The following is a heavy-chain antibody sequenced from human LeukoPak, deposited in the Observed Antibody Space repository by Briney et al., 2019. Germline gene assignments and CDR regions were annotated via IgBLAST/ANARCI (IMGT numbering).Heavy chain of an antibody. D-gene: IGHD2-15*01. CDR3: AKDYGSSPNPGDY. V-gene: IGHV3-30*18. Sequence: GGSLRLSCAASGFTFSRYGMHWVRQAPGKGLEWVPVISYDGSNKKYVDSVKGRFNISRDNSKNKLYLQMNSLRVEDTAVYYCAKDYGSSPNPGDYWGQGTLVTVSS. J-gene: IGHJ4*02. CDR2: ISYDGSNK. CDR1: GFTFSRYG.